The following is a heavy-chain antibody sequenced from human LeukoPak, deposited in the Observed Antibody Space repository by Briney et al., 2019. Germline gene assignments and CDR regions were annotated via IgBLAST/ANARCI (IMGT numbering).Heavy chain of an antibody. J-gene: IGHJ4*02. Sequence: PGGSLRLSCAASGFTFDDYAMHWVRQAPGKGLEWVSGISWNSGSIGYADSVKGRFTISRDNAKNSLYLQMNSLRAEDTALYYCAKDSSYGEFYYSDYWGQGTLVTVSS. V-gene: IGHV3-9*01. D-gene: IGHD5-18*01. CDR3: AKDSSYGEFYYSDY. CDR1: GFTFDDYA. CDR2: ISWNSGSI.